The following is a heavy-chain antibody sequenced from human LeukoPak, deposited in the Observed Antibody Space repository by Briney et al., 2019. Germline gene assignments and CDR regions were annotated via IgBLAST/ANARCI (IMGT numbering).Heavy chain of an antibody. CDR2: TYYRSKWYT. V-gene: IGHV6-1*01. D-gene: IGHD1-1*01. Sequence: SQTLSLTCAISGDSVSSKSAAWNRVRQSPSRGLEWLGRTYYRSKWYTEFAPSVKSRITINPDTSKNQFPLQLKSVTPEDTAVYYCARTTGAFDCWGQGTLVTVSS. CDR1: GDSVSSKSAA. CDR3: ARTTGAFDC. J-gene: IGHJ4*02.